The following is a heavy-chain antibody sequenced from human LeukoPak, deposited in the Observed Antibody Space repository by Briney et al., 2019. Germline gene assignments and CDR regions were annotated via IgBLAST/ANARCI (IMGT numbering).Heavy chain of an antibody. CDR3: ASAPPYYYYGMDV. J-gene: IGHJ6*02. V-gene: IGHV4-59*08. CDR1: GGSISSYY. CDR2: IYYSGST. Sequence: SETLSLTCTVSGGSISSYYWSWIRQPPGKGLEGIGYIYYSGSTNYNPSLKSRVTISVDTSKNQFSLKLSSVTAADTAVYYCASAPPYYYYGMDVWGQGTTVTVSS.